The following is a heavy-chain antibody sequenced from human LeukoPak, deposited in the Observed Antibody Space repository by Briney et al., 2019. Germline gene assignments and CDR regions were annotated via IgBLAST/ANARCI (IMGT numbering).Heavy chain of an antibody. CDR3: ARDQGVNN. D-gene: IGHD1/OR15-1a*01. J-gene: IGHJ4*02. Sequence: GGPLRLSCAASGFIFRSYTLNWVGQAPGKGREWVASSSSTSSHITYADSVKGRFTISRDNTKSTLYLQMSSLRAEDTAVYYCARDQGVNNWGQGALVTVSS. CDR2: SSSTSSHI. CDR1: GFIFRSYT. V-gene: IGHV3-21*01.